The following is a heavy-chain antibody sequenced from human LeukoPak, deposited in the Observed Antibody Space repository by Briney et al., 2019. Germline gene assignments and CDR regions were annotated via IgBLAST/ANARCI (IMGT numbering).Heavy chain of an antibody. J-gene: IGHJ5*02. Sequence: ASVKVSCKVSGYTLTELSMHWVRQAPGQGLEWMGWISAYNGNTNYAQKLQGRVTMTTDTSTSTAYMELRSLRSDDTAVYYCARDPMTTVTRRWFDPWGQGTLVTVSS. CDR1: GYTLTELS. CDR2: ISAYNGNT. V-gene: IGHV1-18*01. D-gene: IGHD4-17*01. CDR3: ARDPMTTVTRRWFDP.